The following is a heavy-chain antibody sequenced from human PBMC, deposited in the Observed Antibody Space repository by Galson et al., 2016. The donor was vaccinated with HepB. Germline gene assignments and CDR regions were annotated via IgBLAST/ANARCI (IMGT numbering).Heavy chain of an antibody. J-gene: IGHJ4*02. D-gene: IGHD6-19*01. V-gene: IGHV4-61*01. CDR2: IYYSGTT. CDR3: ARGTPAYSTGWSNYFDN. CDR1: GGFVSSNNHY. Sequence: SETLSLTCSVSGGFVSSNNHYWNWIRQPPGKGLEWIGYIYYSGTTNYNPSLKSRVTISVDTSKDQFSLQLRSVTAADTALYYCARGTPAYSTGWSNYFDNWGQGILVTVSS.